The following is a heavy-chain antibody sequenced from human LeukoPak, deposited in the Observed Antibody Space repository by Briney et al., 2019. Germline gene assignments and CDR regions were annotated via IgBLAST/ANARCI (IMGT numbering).Heavy chain of an antibody. J-gene: IGHJ4*02. CDR2: VFYSGRT. V-gene: IGHV4-39*07. CDR3: ARINTRFTILD. Sequence: SETLSLTCTVSGDSVTSSLSYWGWVRQPPGKGLEGIGRVFYSGRTDYNPSLKTRVTISLDPSKNRFSLNLTSVTAADTAVYFCARINTRFTILDWGQGTLVSVSS. D-gene: IGHD3-3*01. CDR1: GDSVTSSLSY.